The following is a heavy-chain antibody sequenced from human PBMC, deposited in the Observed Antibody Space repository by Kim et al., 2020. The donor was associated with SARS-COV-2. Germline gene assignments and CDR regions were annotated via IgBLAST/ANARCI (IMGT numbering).Heavy chain of an antibody. J-gene: IGHJ4*02. CDR1: GGSLSGYY. CDR3: ARGDRSGQQLVLVY. Sequence: SETLSLTCGVYGGSLSGYYWSWICQPPGKGLEWIGEINHSGSTNYNPSLKSRVTISVDTSKNQFSLKLTSVTAADTAVYYCARGDRSGQQLVLVYWGQGT. CDR2: INHSGST. V-gene: IGHV4-34*01. D-gene: IGHD6-13*01.